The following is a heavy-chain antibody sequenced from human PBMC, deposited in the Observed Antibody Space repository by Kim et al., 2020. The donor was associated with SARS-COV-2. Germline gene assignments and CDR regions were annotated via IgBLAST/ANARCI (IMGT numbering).Heavy chain of an antibody. CDR2: INPNSGST. J-gene: IGHJ4*02. Sequence: ASVKVSCKASGYTFTGYYMNWVRQAPGQGLEWMGWINPNSGSTDYAQKFQGRVTMTRDTSISTAYMELSRLRSDDTAVYYCAGLTYYYDSSGSGGGYWGQGTLVTVSS. CDR3: AGLTYYYDSSGSGGGY. CDR1: GYTFTGYY. V-gene: IGHV1-2*02. D-gene: IGHD3-22*01.